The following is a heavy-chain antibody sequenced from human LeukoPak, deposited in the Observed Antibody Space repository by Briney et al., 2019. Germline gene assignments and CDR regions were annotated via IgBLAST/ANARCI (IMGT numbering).Heavy chain of an antibody. CDR1: GGSISSYY. D-gene: IGHD3-10*01. J-gene: IGHJ3*02. CDR2: IHYSGST. V-gene: IGHV4-59*01. Sequence: SETLSLTCTVSGGSISSYYWSLIRQPPGKGLEWIGYIHYSGSTNYNPSLKSRVAISVDMSKNQFSLKLSSVTAADTAVYYCARATVVRYYGSGSNDAFDIWGQGTMVTVSS. CDR3: ARATVVRYYGSGSNDAFDI.